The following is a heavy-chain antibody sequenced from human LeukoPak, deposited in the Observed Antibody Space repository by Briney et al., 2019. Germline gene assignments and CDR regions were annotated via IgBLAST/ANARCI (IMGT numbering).Heavy chain of an antibody. CDR3: ARGGRYYDSSGYYYRIWFDP. CDR1: GGTFSSYA. Sequence: ASVKVSCKASGGTFSSYAISWVRQAPGQGLEWMGWISAYNGNTNYAQKLQGRVTMTTDTSTSTAYMELRSLRSDDTAVYYCARGGRYYDSSGYYYRIWFDPWGQGTLVTVSS. CDR2: ISAYNGNT. V-gene: IGHV1-18*01. J-gene: IGHJ5*02. D-gene: IGHD3-22*01.